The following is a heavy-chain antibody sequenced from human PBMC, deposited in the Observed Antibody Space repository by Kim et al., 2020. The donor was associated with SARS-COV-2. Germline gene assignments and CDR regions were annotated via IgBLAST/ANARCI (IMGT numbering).Heavy chain of an antibody. V-gene: IGHV3-53*04. CDR3: AREGSAVVSPYYYYGMDV. Sequence: KDRFTISRHNSKNTLYLQMNSLRAEDTAVYYCAREGSAVVSPYYYYGMDVWGQGTTVTVSS. D-gene: IGHD2-15*01. J-gene: IGHJ6*02.